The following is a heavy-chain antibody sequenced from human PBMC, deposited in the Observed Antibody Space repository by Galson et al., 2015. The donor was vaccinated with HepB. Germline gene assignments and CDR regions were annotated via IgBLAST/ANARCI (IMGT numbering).Heavy chain of an antibody. CDR2: IWYDGSNQ. Sequence: SLRLSCAASGFTFSNHVMHWVRQAPGKGLEWVALIWYDGSNQHYADSVTGRFTISRDNSRNTLWLQMNILRAEDTAVYYCASSYSRSWPNLFDYLGQGTLVTVSS. CDR3: ASSYSRSWPNLFDY. J-gene: IGHJ4*02. D-gene: IGHD6-13*01. CDR1: GFTFSNHV. V-gene: IGHV3-33*01.